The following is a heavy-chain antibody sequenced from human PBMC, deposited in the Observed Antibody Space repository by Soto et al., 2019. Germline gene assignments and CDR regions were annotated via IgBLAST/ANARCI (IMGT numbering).Heavy chain of an antibody. V-gene: IGHV3-30-3*01. CDR2: ISYDGSNK. CDR1: GFTFSSYA. Sequence: QVQLVESGGGVVQPGRSLRLSCAASGFTFSSYAMHWVRQAPGKGLEWVAVISYDGSNKYYADSVKGRFTISRDNFKNTLYLQMNSLRAEDTAVYYCARPDSLVKQLVRFWGQGTLVTVSS. J-gene: IGHJ4*02. D-gene: IGHD6-13*01. CDR3: ARPDSLVKQLVRF.